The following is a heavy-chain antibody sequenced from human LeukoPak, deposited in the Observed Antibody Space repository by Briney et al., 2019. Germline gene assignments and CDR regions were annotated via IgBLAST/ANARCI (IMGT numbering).Heavy chain of an antibody. J-gene: IGHJ3*02. Sequence: SETLSLTCAVYGGSFSGYYWSWIRQPPGKGLEWIGEINHSGSTNYNPSLKSRFTISVDTSKNQFSLKLSSVTAADTAVYYCARSTLRPYYYDSSGYFSAFDIWGQGTMVTVSS. CDR2: INHSGST. CDR3: ARSTLRPYYYDSSGYFSAFDI. V-gene: IGHV4-34*01. D-gene: IGHD3-22*01. CDR1: GGSFSGYY.